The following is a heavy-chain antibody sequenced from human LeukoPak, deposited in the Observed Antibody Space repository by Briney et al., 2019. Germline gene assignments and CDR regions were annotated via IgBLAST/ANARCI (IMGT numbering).Heavy chain of an antibody. CDR1: GYTFTSYA. CDR2: IIPIFGTA. V-gene: IGHV1-69*06. Sequence: GASVKVSCKASGYTFTSYAISWVRQAPGQGLEWMGGIIPIFGTANYAQKFQGRVTITADKSTSTAYMELSSLRSEDTAVYYCASRLLTMVRGAANYYYYGMDVWGKGTTVTVSS. CDR3: ASRLLTMVRGAANYYYYGMDV. D-gene: IGHD3-10*01. J-gene: IGHJ6*04.